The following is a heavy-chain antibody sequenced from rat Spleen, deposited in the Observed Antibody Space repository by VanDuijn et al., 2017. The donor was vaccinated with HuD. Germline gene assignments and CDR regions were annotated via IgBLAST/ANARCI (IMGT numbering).Heavy chain of an antibody. J-gene: IGHJ2*01. Sequence: EVHLVESGGGLVQPGRSIKLSCAASGFTFSNYYMAWVRQAPTKGLEWVASTSTGGGFTFYRDSVKGRFTISRDDAKNTLYLQMDSLRSEDTATYYCAKVLSGSFDNWGQGVMVTVSS. V-gene: IGHV5-25*01. D-gene: IGHD5-1*01. CDR2: TSTGGGFT. CDR3: AKVLSGSFDN. CDR1: GFTFSNYY.